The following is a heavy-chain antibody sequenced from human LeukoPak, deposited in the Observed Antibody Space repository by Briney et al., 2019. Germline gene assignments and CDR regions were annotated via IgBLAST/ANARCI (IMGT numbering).Heavy chain of an antibody. CDR2: IYPGDSDT. CDR1: GYSFTSYW. D-gene: IGHD5-24*01. V-gene: IGHV5-51*01. Sequence: RGESLKISCKGSGYSFTSYWIGWVRQMPGKGLEWMGIIYPGDSDTRYSPSFQGQDTISADKSISAAYLQWSSLKASDTAMYYCARHEPRWSDAFDIWGQGTVVTVSS. CDR3: ARHEPRWSDAFDI. J-gene: IGHJ3*02.